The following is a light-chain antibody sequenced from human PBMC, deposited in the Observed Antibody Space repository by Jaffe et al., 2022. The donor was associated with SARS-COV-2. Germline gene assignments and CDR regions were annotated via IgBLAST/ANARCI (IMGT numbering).Light chain of an antibody. CDR2: VGS. CDR1: QSLLHSNGYNY. CDR3: MQSLQTPYT. Sequence: DIVMTQSPLSLPVTPGEPASISCRSSQSLLHSNGYNYLDWYLQKPGQSPQVLIYVGSNRASGVPDRFSGSGSGTDFTLKISRVEAEDVGVYYCMQSLQTPYTFAQGTKLEIK. V-gene: IGKV2-28*01. J-gene: IGKJ2*01.